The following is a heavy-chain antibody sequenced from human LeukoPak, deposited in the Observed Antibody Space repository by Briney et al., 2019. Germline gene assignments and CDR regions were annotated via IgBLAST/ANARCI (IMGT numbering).Heavy chain of an antibody. Sequence: PSETLSLTFTGSGGSISSYYWSWIRQPPGKGLEWIWYIYYSGSTNYNPSLKSRVTISVDTSKNQFSLKLSSVTAADTAVYYCARTTEAHSWRTRYYDYYMDVWGKGTTVTVSS. J-gene: IGHJ6*03. CDR1: GGSISSYY. V-gene: IGHV4-59*01. CDR3: ARTTEAHSWRTRYYDYYMDV. CDR2: IYYSGST. D-gene: IGHD6-13*01.